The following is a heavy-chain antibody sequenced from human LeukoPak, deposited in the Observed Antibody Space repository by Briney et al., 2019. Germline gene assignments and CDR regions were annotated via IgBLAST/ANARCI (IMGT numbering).Heavy chain of an antibody. V-gene: IGHV3-33*08. CDR2: IWYDGSNK. Sequence: PGGSLRLSCAASGFTFSSYWMSWVRQAPGKGLEWVAVIWYDGSNKYYADSVKGRFTISRDNSKNTLYLQMNSLRAEDTAVYYCARDSILTYFDYWGQGTLVTVSS. CDR3: ARDSILTYFDY. D-gene: IGHD4/OR15-4a*01. CDR1: GFTFSSYW. J-gene: IGHJ4*02.